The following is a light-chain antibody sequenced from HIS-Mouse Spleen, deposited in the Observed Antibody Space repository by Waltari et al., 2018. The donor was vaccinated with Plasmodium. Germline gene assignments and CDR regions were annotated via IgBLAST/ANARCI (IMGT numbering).Light chain of an antibody. CDR2: EAS. CDR1: QGISSA. CDR3: QQFNSYPLT. V-gene: IGKV1-13*02. J-gene: IGKJ4*01. Sequence: AIQLTQSPSSLSASVGDRVTIPCRASQGISSALAWYQQKQGKAPKLLIYEASSLESGVPSRFSGSGSGTDFTLTISSLQPEDFATYYCQQFNSYPLTFGGGTKVEIK.